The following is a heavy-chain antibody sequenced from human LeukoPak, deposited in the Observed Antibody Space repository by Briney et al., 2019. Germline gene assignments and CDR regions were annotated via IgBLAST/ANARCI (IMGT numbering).Heavy chain of an antibody. Sequence: GGSLRLSCAASGFTVSSNYMSWVRQAPGKGLEWVSVIYSGGSTYYADSVKGRFTISRDNSKNTLYLQMNSLRAEDTAVYYCARDNSGSGSKRYYDYGMDVWGQGTTVTVSS. CDR2: IYSGGST. V-gene: IGHV3-66*01. J-gene: IGHJ6*02. CDR3: ARDNSGSGSKRYYDYGMDV. D-gene: IGHD3-10*01. CDR1: GFTVSSNY.